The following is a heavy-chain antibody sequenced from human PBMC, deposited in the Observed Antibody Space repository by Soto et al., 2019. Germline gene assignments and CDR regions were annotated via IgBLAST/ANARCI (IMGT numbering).Heavy chain of an antibody. V-gene: IGHV3-23*01. CDR1: GFTFSSYA. CDR3: ARVVRYFDTPYGMDV. Sequence: EVRLLESGEGLVQPGGSLKLSCAASGFTFSSYAMSWVRQAPGKGLEWVSSIGGSGGNTYYADSVKGRFTISRDNSKNTLFLQMNRLRAEDTAEYYCARVVRYFDTPYGMDVW. CDR2: IGGSGGNT. D-gene: IGHD3-9*01. J-gene: IGHJ6*01.